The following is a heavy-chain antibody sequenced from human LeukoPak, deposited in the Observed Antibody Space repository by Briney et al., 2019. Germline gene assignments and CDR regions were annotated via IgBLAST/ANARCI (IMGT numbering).Heavy chain of an antibody. J-gene: IGHJ5*02. V-gene: IGHV3-74*01. Sequence: GGSLRLSCAASGFTFSNYWMHWVRQAPGKGLVWVSRINSDGINTSYADSVKGRFTISRDNAKNTLNLQMDSLRAEDTAVYYCARDLGQYYDTSDNWFDPWGQGTLVTVSS. D-gene: IGHD3-22*01. CDR2: INSDGINT. CDR3: ARDLGQYYDTSDNWFDP. CDR1: GFTFSNYW.